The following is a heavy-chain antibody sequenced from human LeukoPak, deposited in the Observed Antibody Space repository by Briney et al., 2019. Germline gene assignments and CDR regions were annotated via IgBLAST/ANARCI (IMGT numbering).Heavy chain of an antibody. V-gene: IGHV3-53*01. D-gene: IGHD4-11*01. CDR2: IYSGGST. CDR3: AKGDTVTTKRYFQH. J-gene: IGHJ1*01. CDR1: GFTVSSNY. Sequence: GGSLRLSCAASGFTVSSNYMSWVRQAPGKGLEWVSVIYSGGSTYYADSVKGRFTISRDNSKNTLYLQMNSLRAEDTAVYYCAKGDTVTTKRYFQHWGQGTLVTVSS.